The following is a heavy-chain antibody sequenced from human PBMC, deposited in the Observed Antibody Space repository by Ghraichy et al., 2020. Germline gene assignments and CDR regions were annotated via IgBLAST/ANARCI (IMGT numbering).Heavy chain of an antibody. CDR1: GFTFSSYS. Sequence: GESLNISCAASGFTFSSYSMNWVRQAPGKGLEWVSYISSSSSTIYYADSVKGRFTISRDNAKNSLYLQMNSLRDEDTAVYYCARTYHDFWSGYAFDYWGQGTLVTVSS. CDR2: ISSSSSTI. J-gene: IGHJ4*02. V-gene: IGHV3-48*02. D-gene: IGHD3-3*01. CDR3: ARTYHDFWSGYAFDY.